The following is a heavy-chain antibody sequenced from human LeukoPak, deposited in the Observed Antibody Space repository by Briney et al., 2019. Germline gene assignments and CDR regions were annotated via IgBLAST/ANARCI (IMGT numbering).Heavy chain of an antibody. J-gene: IGHJ4*02. CDR2: IIPIFGTA. Sequence: SVKVSCKASGGTFSSYAISWVRQAPGQGLEWMGGIIPIFGTANYAQKFQGRVTITADESTSTAYMELSSLRSEDTAVYYCAGGHDSSGYYYSSGGYFDYWGQGTLVTVSS. V-gene: IGHV1-69*01. D-gene: IGHD3-22*01. CDR1: GGTFSSYA. CDR3: AGGHDSSGYYYSSGGYFDY.